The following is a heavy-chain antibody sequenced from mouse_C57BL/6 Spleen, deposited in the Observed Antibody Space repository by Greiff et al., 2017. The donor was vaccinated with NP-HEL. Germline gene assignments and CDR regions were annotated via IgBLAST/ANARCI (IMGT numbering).Heavy chain of an antibody. CDR2: IDPSDSET. V-gene: IGHV1-52*01. J-gene: IGHJ4*01. D-gene: IGHD1-1*01. Sequence: QVQLQQPGAELVRPGSSVKLSCKASGYTFTSYWMHWVKQRPIQGLEWIGNIDPSDSETHYNQKFKDKATLTVDKSSSTAYMQLSSLTSEDSAVYYCARQNGDYGSSPYAMDYWGQGTSVTVSS. CDR3: ARQNGDYGSSPYAMDY. CDR1: GYTFTSYW.